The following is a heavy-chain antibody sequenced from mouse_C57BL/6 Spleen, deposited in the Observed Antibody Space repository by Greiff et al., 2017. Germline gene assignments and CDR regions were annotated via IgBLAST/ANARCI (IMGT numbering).Heavy chain of an antibody. CDR2: ISDGGSYT. Sequence: EVNLVESGGGLVKPGGSLKLSCAASGFTFSSYAMSWVRQTPEKRLEWVATISDGGSYTYYPDNVKGRFTISRDNAKNNLYLQMSHLKSEDTAMYYCARRGDYGYDGDWYFDVWGTGTTVTVSS. CDR3: ARRGDYGYDGDWYFDV. V-gene: IGHV5-4*03. D-gene: IGHD2-2*01. J-gene: IGHJ1*03. CDR1: GFTFSSYA.